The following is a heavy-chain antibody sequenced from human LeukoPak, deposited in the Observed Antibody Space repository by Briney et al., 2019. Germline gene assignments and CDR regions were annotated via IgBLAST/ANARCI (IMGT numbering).Heavy chain of an antibody. V-gene: IGHV5-51*01. CDR2: IYPGDSDT. Sequence: GESLKISCKGSGYSFTTYWIAWVRQMPGKGLEWMGIIYPGDSDTKYSPSFQGQVTISADRSISTAYLQLNSLRASDTAMYYCARLGWTYYVAYWGQGTLVTVSS. CDR3: ARLGWTYYVAY. D-gene: IGHD1-26*01. J-gene: IGHJ4*02. CDR1: GYSFTTYW.